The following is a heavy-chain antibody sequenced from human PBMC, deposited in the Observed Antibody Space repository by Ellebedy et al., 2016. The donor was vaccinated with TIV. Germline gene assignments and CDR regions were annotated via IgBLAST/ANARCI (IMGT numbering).Heavy chain of an antibody. CDR1: GGTFSSYA. CDR3: ASWDRRWFGDKSYGMDV. J-gene: IGHJ6*02. Sequence: ASVKVSXXASGGTFSSYAISWVRQAPGQGLEWMGWIIPNSGGTNYAQKFQGRVTMTRDTSISTAYMELSSLRSEDTAVYYCASWDRRWFGDKSYGMDVWGQGTTVTVSS. V-gene: IGHV1-2*02. CDR2: IIPNSGGT. D-gene: IGHD3-10*01.